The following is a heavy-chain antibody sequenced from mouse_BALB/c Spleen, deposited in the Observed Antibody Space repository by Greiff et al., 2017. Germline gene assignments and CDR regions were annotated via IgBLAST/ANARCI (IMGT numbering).Heavy chain of an antibody. V-gene: IGHV5-9-3*01. CDR3: ARQDGYDVRAMDY. Sequence: VQLKESGGGLVKPGGSLKLSCAASGFTFSSYAMSWVRQTPEKRLEWVATISSGGSYTYYPDSVKGRFTISRDNAKNTLYLQMSSLRSEDTAMYYCARQDGYDVRAMDYWGQGTSVTVSS. CDR1: GFTFSSYA. J-gene: IGHJ4*01. D-gene: IGHD2-2*01. CDR2: ISSGGSYT.